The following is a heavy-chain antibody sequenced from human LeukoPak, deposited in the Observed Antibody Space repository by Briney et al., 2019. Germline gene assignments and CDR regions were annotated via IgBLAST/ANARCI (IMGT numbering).Heavy chain of an antibody. V-gene: IGHV4-61*02. D-gene: IGHD3-22*01. CDR3: ARVTGYMIEDYFDY. CDR2: IYTSGST. Sequence: TLSLTCTVSGGSISSGSYYWNWIRQPAGKGLEWIGRIYTSGSTNYNPSLKSRVTISVETSKNQFSLKLSSVTAADTAVYYCARVTGYMIEDYFDYWGQGTLVTVSS. J-gene: IGHJ4*02. CDR1: GGSISSGSYY.